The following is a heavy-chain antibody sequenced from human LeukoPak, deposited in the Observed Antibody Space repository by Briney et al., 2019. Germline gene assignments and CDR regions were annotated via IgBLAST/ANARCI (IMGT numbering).Heavy chain of an antibody. CDR2: IYHSGST. CDR1: GGSISSSNW. J-gene: IGHJ6*02. D-gene: IGHD6-13*01. Sequence: PSGTLSLTCAVSGGSISSSNWWSWVRQPPGKGLEWIGEIYHSGSTNYNPSLKSRVTISVDKSKNQFSLKLSSVTAADTAVYYCAREGYDYSSSWYTYYYGMDVWGQGTTVTVSS. V-gene: IGHV4-4*02. CDR3: AREGYDYSSSWYTYYYGMDV.